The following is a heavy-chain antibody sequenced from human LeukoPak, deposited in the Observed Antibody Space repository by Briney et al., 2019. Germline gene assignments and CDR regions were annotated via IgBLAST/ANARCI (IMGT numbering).Heavy chain of an antibody. CDR2: ISGSGGST. J-gene: IGHJ6*02. D-gene: IGHD5-18*01. CDR3: AKEDTAMAPRGFNYYYYGMDV. Sequence: PGGSLRLSCAASGFTFSSYAMSWVRQAPGKGLEWVSAISGSGGSTHYADSVKGRFTISRDNSKNTLYLQMNSLRAEDTAVYYCAKEDTAMAPRGFNYYYYGMDVWGQGTTVTVSS. CDR1: GFTFSSYA. V-gene: IGHV3-23*01.